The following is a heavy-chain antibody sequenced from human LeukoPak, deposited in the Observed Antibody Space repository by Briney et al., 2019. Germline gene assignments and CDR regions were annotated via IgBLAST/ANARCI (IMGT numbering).Heavy chain of an antibody. CDR2: ISSSSSYI. D-gene: IGHD3-10*01. CDR1: GFTFTNYW. Sequence: PGGSLRLSCAASGFTFTNYWMNWVRQAPGKGLEWVSSISSSSSYIYYADSVKGRFTISRDNAKNSLYLQMNSLRAEDTAVYYCARAWGGSGRMDDAFDIWGQGTMVTVSS. CDR3: ARAWGGSGRMDDAFDI. V-gene: IGHV3-21*01. J-gene: IGHJ3*02.